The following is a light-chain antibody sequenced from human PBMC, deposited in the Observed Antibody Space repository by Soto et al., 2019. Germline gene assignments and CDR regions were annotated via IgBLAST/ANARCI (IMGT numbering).Light chain of an antibody. CDR1: SSDVGGYNY. V-gene: IGLV2-14*01. Sequence: QSALTQPASVSGSPGQSITISCTGTSSDVGGYNYVSWYQQHPGKAPKLMIYDVSNRPSGVSNRFSGSKSGNTASLTISGLQAEDEADDYCSSYTRCRVYVFGTGTKVTVL. CDR3: SSYTRCRVYV. J-gene: IGLJ1*01. CDR2: DVS.